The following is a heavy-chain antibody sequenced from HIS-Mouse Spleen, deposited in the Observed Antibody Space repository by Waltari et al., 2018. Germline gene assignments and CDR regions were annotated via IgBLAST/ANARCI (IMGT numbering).Heavy chain of an antibody. CDR3: AREIPYSSSWYDWYFDL. V-gene: IGHV4-39*07. D-gene: IGHD6-13*01. CDR2: IYYSGRT. J-gene: IGHJ2*01. Sequence: QLQLQESGPGLVKPSETLSLTCTVSGGSISSSSYYWGWIRQPPGKGLEWVGSIYYSGRTYYNPSLKSRVTISVDTSKNQFSLKLSSVTAADTAVYYCAREIPYSSSWYDWYFDLWGRGTLVNGSS. CDR1: GGSISSSSYY.